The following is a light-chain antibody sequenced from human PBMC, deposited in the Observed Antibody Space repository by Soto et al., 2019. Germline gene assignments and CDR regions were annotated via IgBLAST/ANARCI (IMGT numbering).Light chain of an antibody. CDR2: GAS. V-gene: IGKV3-15*01. CDR1: QSVSSN. CDR3: QQYHNWPPWT. J-gene: IGKJ1*01. Sequence: EIVMTQSPATLSVSPGERATLSCRASQSVSSNLAWYQQKPGQAPRLLIYGASTRATGLPARFSGSGSGTDFPLTISSLQSEDFPVYYCQQYHNWPPWTFGQGTKVEIK.